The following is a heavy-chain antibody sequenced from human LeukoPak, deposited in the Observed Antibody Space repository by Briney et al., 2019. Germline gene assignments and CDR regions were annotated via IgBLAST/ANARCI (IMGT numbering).Heavy chain of an antibody. CDR1: GFTVSSNS. CDR2: IFYNEGT. J-gene: IGHJ3*02. D-gene: IGHD2-2*01. Sequence: PGGSLRLSCTVSGFTVSSNSMSWVRQAPGKGLEWIGYIFYNEGTSYNPSLKSRVTISVDTSNNQLSLKVNSVTAADTAMYYCVKSNSRYQPWTLDIWGRGTMVTVSS. V-gene: IGHV4-59*02. CDR3: VKSNSRYQPWTLDI.